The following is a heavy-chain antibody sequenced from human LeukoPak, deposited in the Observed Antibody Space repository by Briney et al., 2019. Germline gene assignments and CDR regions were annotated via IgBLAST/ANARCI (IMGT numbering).Heavy chain of an antibody. CDR3: ARRRITGTTPLDY. Sequence: SETLSLTCTVSGGSISSYYWSWIRQPPGKGLEWIGYIYYSGSTNYNPSLKSRVTISVDTPKNQFSLKLSSVTAAGTAVYYCARRRITGTTPLDYWGQGTLVTVSS. D-gene: IGHD1-20*01. J-gene: IGHJ4*02. CDR2: IYYSGST. V-gene: IGHV4-59*08. CDR1: GGSISSYY.